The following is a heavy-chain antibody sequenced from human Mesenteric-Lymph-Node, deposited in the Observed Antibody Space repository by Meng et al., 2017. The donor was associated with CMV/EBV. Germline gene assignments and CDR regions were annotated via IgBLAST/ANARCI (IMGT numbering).Heavy chain of an antibody. J-gene: IGHJ4*02. V-gene: IGHV3-20*04. CDR1: GFNFDDYG. CDR2: INWNGGST. CDR3: AKDAYGGNSGWGWDS. Sequence: GESLKISCAASGFNFDDYGMSWVRQVSGKGLEWVSGINWNGGSTGYADSVKGRFTISRDDSKNTLYLDMRSLRAEDTAVYYCAKDAYGGNSGWGWDSWGQGTLVTVSS. D-gene: IGHD4-23*01.